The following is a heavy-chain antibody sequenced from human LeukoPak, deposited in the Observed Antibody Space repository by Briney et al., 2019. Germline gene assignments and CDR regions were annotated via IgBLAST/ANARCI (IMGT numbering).Heavy chain of an antibody. D-gene: IGHD3-3*01. CDR2: ISAYNGNT. CDR3: AREVEESGRFDC. V-gene: IGHV1-18*01. Sequence: ASVKVSCKASGYTLTSYGISWVRQAPGQGLEWMGWISAYNGNTNYAQKLQGRVTITTDTSTSTAYMELRSLRSDDTAVYYCAREVEESGRFDCWGQGTLVTVSS. CDR1: GYTLTSYG. J-gene: IGHJ4*02.